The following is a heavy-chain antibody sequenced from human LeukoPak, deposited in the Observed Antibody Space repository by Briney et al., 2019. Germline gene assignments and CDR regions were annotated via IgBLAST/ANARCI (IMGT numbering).Heavy chain of an antibody. D-gene: IGHD4-17*01. V-gene: IGHV3-9*01. CDR3: AKVDAAYGDYYYGMDV. J-gene: IGHJ6*02. Sequence: GGSLRLSCAASGFTFDDYAMHWVRQAPGKGLEWVSGISWNSGSIGYADSVKGRFTISRDNAKNSLYLQMNSLRAEDTAVYYCAKVDAAYGDYYYGMDVWGQGTTVTVSS. CDR2: ISWNSGSI. CDR1: GFTFDDYA.